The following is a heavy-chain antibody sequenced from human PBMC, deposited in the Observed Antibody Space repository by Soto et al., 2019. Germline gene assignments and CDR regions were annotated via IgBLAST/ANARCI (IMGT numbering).Heavy chain of an antibody. CDR1: GYSFAGYW. V-gene: IGHV5-10-1*01. Sequence: GESLKISCKGSGYSFAGYWITWVRQKPGKGLEWMGRIDPSDSQTYYSPSFRGHVTISATKSITAVFLQWSSLRASDTAMYYCARQIYDSDSGPNFQYYFDSWGQGTPVTVSS. J-gene: IGHJ4*02. CDR2: IDPSDSQT. D-gene: IGHD2-21*01. CDR3: ARQIYDSDSGPNFQYYFDS.